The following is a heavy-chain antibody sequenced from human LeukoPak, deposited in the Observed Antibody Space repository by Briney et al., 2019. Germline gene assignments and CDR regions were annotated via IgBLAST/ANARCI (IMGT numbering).Heavy chain of an antibody. CDR1: GGSFSGYY. J-gene: IGHJ4*02. Sequence: SETLSLTCAVYGGSFSGYYWSWIRQPPGKGLEWIGYIYYIGSTNYNPSLKSRVTISVDTSKNQFSLKLSSVTAADTAVYYCARVSVFAADLDYWGQGTLVTVSS. CDR3: ARVSVFAADLDY. D-gene: IGHD6-13*01. CDR2: IYYIGST. V-gene: IGHV4-59*01.